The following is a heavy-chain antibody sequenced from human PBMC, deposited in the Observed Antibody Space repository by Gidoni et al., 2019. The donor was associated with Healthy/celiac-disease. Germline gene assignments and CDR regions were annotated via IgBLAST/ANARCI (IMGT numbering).Heavy chain of an antibody. V-gene: IGHV4-59*08. CDR3: AVGRDGYNYAEGFDY. CDR2: IYYSGST. Sequence: QVQLQESGPGLVKPSETLSLTCTVSGGSISSYYWSWIRQPPGKGLEWIGYIYYSGSTNYNPSLKSRVTISVDTSKNQFSLKLSSVTAADTAVYYCAVGRDGYNYAEGFDYWGQGTLVTVSS. D-gene: IGHD5-12*01. J-gene: IGHJ4*02. CDR1: GGSISSYY.